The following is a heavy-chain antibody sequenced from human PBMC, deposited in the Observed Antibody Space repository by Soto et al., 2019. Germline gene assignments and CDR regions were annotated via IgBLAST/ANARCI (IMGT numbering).Heavy chain of an antibody. J-gene: IGHJ4*02. V-gene: IGHV4-61*01. Sequence: SENPVPHLHCLWWLRQQWKLLLELDPAAPREGTGVHWVYFYSGSANYNPSLKSRVTMSVDTSKNQFSLMLSSVTAADTAVYYCARAGFIVGAILWGQGTLVTVSS. D-gene: IGHD1-26*01. CDR2: FYSGSA. CDR1: WLRQQWKLL. CDR3: ARAGFIVGAIL.